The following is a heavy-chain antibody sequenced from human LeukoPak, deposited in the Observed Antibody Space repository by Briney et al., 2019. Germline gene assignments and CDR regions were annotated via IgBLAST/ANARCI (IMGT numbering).Heavy chain of an antibody. D-gene: IGHD6-13*01. CDR3: AKDYSSSWYYFDY. V-gene: IGHV3-30*02. Sequence: GGSPRLSCAASGFTFSNFGMHWVRQAPGKGLQWVAFIRYDGTNKYYADSVKGRFSISRDTSKNTLSLQMISLRAEDTAIYYCAKDYSSSWYYFDYWGQGTLVTVSS. CDR1: GFTFSNFG. J-gene: IGHJ4*02. CDR2: IRYDGTNK.